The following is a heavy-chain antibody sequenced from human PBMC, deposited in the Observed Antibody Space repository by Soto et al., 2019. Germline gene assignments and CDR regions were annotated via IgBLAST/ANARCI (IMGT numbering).Heavy chain of an antibody. CDR1: GGSISNSAYY. CDR3: ARGYCGGGTCYLVFDY. J-gene: IGHJ4*02. V-gene: IGHV4-31*03. D-gene: IGHD2-15*01. Sequence: QVQLQESGPGLVKPSQTLSLTCTVSGGSISNSAYYWSWIRQHPGKGLEWISYLHNSGSTFYNPCRRSRVFTSVDTSQNQFSLKLTSVTVADTAVYFCARGYCGGGTCYLVFDYWGQGTLVTVSS. CDR2: LHNSGST.